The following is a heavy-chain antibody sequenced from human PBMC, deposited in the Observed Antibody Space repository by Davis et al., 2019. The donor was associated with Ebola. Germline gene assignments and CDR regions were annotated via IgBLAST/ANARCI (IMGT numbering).Heavy chain of an antibody. CDR1: GFTFTRYR. D-gene: IGHD3-22*01. J-gene: IGHJ4*02. V-gene: IGHV3-48*01. Sequence: PGGSLRLSCAASGFTFTRYRMNCVRQAPGKGLEWVSYMSSSSSTIYYADSVKGRFTISRDNAKNSLYLQMNSLRAEDTAVYFCARAGVNSYDSSGYYYDYWGQGTLATVSS. CDR3: ARAGVNSYDSSGYYYDY. CDR2: MSSSSSTI.